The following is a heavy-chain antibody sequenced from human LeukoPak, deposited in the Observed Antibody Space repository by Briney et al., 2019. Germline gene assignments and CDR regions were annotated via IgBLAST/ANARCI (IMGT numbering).Heavy chain of an antibody. Sequence: SESLSPTRTVSGGSTRNYYWSWIRQPAGKGLEWIGRFYTNGNPDYNPSLKSRVTMSIDTSNNQFSLKLSSVTAADTAVYYCARGGLGYILPSAHTWFDPWGQGTLVTVSS. D-gene: IGHD1-1*01. V-gene: IGHV4-4*07. CDR2: FYTNGNP. J-gene: IGHJ5*02. CDR3: ARGGLGYILPSAHTWFDP. CDR1: GGSTRNYY.